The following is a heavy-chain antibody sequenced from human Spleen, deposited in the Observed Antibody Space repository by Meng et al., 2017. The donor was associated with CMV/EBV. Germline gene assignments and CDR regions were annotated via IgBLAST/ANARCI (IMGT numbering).Heavy chain of an antibody. CDR2: ISISSTI. J-gene: IGHJ4*02. D-gene: IGHD6-19*01. CDR1: GFTFSSYS. V-gene: IGHV3-48*04. Sequence: GESLKISCAASGFTFSSYSMNWVRQAPGKGLEWVSYISISSTIYYADSVKGRFTVSRDNAKNSLYLQMNSLRAEDTAVYYCARRAGNFDYWGQGTLVTVSS. CDR3: ARRAGNFDY.